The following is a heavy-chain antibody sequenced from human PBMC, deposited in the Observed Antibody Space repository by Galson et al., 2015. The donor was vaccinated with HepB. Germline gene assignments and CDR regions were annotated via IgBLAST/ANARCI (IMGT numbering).Heavy chain of an antibody. CDR3: AKDGIMVANNPYHFHY. J-gene: IGHJ4*02. Sequence: SLRLSCAASGFSFTRYAMPWVRQAPGKGLEWVSSITSSGGNRSYTDSVKGRFTVSRDNSKNTLLLQLNSLRAEDTAMYFCAKDGIMVANNPYHFHYWGQGTLVTVSS. D-gene: IGHD2-15*01. CDR1: GFSFTRYA. V-gene: IGHV3-23*01. CDR2: ITSSGGNR.